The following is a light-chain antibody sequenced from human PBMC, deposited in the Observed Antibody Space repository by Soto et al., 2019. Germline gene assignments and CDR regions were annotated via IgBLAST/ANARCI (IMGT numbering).Light chain of an antibody. CDR1: QSISSS. V-gene: IGKV3D-15*01. J-gene: IGKJ4*02. Sequence: EIQMTQSPAPLPASIGDRVTLSCRASQSISSSLAWYQQKPGKAPRLLMSNASTRDSGIPARFTGRGSGTEFTLTISSLQPEDFAAYYCQQYNSCFAVTFGVGTKVEMK. CDR3: QQYNSCFAVT. CDR2: NAS.